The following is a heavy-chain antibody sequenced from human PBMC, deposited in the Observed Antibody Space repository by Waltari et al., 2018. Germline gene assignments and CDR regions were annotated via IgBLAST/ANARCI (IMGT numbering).Heavy chain of an antibody. CDR1: GFTVSGNS. CDR2: IYTGDNA. Sequence: EVQLVESGGGLIQPGGSLRLSCAASGFTVSGNSMGWVRQAPGKGLQWVSIIYTGDNAYYADSVKGRFTISRDNSKNTLNLQMNSLRAADTAMYYCVSRSPTVTNIEYWGQGTLVTVSS. CDR3: VSRSPTVTNIEY. J-gene: IGHJ4*02. V-gene: IGHV3-53*01. D-gene: IGHD4-17*01.